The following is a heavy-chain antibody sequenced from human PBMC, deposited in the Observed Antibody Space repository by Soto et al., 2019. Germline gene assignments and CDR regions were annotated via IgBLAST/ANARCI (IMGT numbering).Heavy chain of an antibody. CDR3: ARDHVHYYDSSGYQFDY. CDR2: IIPIFGTA. Sequence: QVQLVQSGAEVKKPGSSVKVSCKASGGTFSSYVISWVRQAPGQGLEWMGGIIPIFGTANYAQKFQGRVTITADESTSTAYMELSSLRSEDTAVYYCARDHVHYYDSSGYQFDYWGQGTLVTVSS. J-gene: IGHJ4*02. CDR1: GGTFSSYV. V-gene: IGHV1-69*01. D-gene: IGHD3-22*01.